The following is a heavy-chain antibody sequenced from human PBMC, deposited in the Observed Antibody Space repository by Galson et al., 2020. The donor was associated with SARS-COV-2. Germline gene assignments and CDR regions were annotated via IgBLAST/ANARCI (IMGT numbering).Heavy chain of an antibody. CDR2: MNPKSGNT. V-gene: IGHV1-8*01. CDR1: GYTFTNYD. CDR3: ARVWERGFSYGNWFDP. D-gene: IGHD5-18*01. Sequence: ASVKVSCKASGYTFTNYDINWVRQATGEGLEWMGWMNPKSGNTGYVQKFQGRVTMTRDTSTSTAYMEVSSLRSEDTAVYYCARVWERGFSYGNWFDPWGQGTLVTV. J-gene: IGHJ5*02.